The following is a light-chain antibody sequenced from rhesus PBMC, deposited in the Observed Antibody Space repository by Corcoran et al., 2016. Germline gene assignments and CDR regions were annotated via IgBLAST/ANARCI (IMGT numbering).Light chain of an antibody. CDR3: QQGYGTPFT. Sequence: DIQMTQSPSSLSASVGDRVTITCQASQGISNNLVWYKQKPWKVPKLLIYKASTLQRGVPSRLSGSGSGTDFTLTISSLQPEDFATYYCQQGYGTPFTFGPGTKLDIK. CDR1: QGISNN. J-gene: IGKJ3*01. V-gene: IGKV1-25*01. CDR2: KAS.